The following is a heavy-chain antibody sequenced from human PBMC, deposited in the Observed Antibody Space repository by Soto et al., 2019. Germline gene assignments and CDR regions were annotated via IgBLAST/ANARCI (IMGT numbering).Heavy chain of an antibody. CDR3: AREGSGYNF. D-gene: IGHD5-12*01. J-gene: IGHJ1*01. V-gene: IGHV1-69*13. Sequence: GASVKVSWEAPGGSFSNFGISWVRQAPGQGLEWMGGIVPVFGRPNYAQRVRGRLTITADESTSTGYMELISLRSDDTAVYFCAREGSGYNFWGQGTQVTVSS. CDR1: GGSFSNFG. CDR2: IVPVFGRP.